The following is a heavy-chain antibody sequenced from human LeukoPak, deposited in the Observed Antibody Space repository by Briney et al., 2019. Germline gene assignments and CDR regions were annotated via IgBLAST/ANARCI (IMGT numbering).Heavy chain of an antibody. CDR3: ARAKVGYASRHEWFDP. CDR2: IYYSGST. Sequence: SETLSLTCTVSGGSISSYYWSWIRQPPGKGLEWIGYIYYSGSTNYNPSLKSRVTISVDTSKNQFSLKLNSVTAADTAVYYCARAKVGYASRHEWFDPWGQGTLVTVSS. CDR1: GGSISSYY. J-gene: IGHJ5*02. D-gene: IGHD2-2*01. V-gene: IGHV4-59*12.